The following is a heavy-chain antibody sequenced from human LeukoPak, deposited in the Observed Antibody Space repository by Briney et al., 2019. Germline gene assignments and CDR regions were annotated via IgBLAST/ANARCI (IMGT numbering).Heavy chain of an antibody. J-gene: IGHJ4*02. D-gene: IGHD5-18*01. CDR3: ARARGYSYGWTLDY. Sequence: GGSLRLSCAASGFIFSSYWMHWVRQVPGKGLVCVSRINSDGSSTNYADSVKGRFTISRDNAKSTLYLQMNSLSAEDTAVYYCARARGYSYGWTLDYWGQGTLVTVSS. V-gene: IGHV3-74*01. CDR2: INSDGSST. CDR1: GFIFSSYW.